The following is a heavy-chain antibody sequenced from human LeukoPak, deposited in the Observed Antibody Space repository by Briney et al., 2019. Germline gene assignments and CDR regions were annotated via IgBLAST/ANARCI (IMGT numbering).Heavy chain of an antibody. CDR2: INQDGSEK. D-gene: IGHD3-10*01. V-gene: IGHV3-7*01. CDR1: GFTFSDFW. CDR3: ARDRALAY. Sequence: GGSLRLSCAASGFTFSDFWMSWVRQAPGKGLEWVANINQDGSEKYYVDSVKGRFTISRDNAKNSLYLQMNSLRAEDTAVYFCARDRALAYWGQGTLVTVSS. J-gene: IGHJ4*02.